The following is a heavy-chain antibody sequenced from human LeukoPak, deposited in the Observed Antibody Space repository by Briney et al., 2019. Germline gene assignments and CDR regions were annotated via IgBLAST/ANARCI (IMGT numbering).Heavy chain of an antibody. Sequence: SVKVSCKASGGTFSSYAISWVRQAPGQGLEWMGGIIPIFGTANYAQKFQGRVTITADESTSTAYMELSSLRSEDTAVYYCARYWSRRGCDSSGYTWFDPWGQGTLVTVSS. D-gene: IGHD3-22*01. CDR1: GGTFSSYA. J-gene: IGHJ5*02. CDR3: ARYWSRRGCDSSGYTWFDP. V-gene: IGHV1-69*13. CDR2: IIPIFGTA.